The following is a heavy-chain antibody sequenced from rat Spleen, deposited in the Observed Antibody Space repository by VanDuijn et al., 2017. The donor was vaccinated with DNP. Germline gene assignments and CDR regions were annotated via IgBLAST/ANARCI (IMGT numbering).Heavy chain of an antibody. Sequence: EVQLVESGGGLVQPGRSLQLSCVASEFTFSKSDVAWVRQAPTGGLEWVASISPSGANIYYRDSVRGRFTIFRDIPKSTLYLQMDSLRSEDTATYYCARLELPGYKGFAYWGQGTLVAVSS. V-gene: IGHV5-25*01. J-gene: IGHJ3*01. D-gene: IGHD1-4*01. CDR2: ISPSGANI. CDR3: ARLELPGYKGFAY. CDR1: EFTFSKSD.